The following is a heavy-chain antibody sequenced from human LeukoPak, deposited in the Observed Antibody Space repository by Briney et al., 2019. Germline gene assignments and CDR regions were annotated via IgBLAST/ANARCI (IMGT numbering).Heavy chain of an antibody. CDR1: GFTFRTSW. J-gene: IGHJ4*02. D-gene: IGHD3-22*01. V-gene: IGHV3-7*03. CDR2: IKQDGSEK. CDR3: VRAPYYSGIEHYFDH. Sequence: GGSLRLSCVVSGFTFRTSWMTWVRQAPGKGLEWVANIKQDGSEKYLVDSVKGRFTISRDNAKGSLYLQMNSMRAEDTAVYYCVRAPYYSGIEHYFDHWGQGILVTVSS.